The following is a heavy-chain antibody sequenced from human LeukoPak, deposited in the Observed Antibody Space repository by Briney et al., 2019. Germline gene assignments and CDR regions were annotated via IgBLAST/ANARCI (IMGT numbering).Heavy chain of an antibody. CDR3: ARDEQQLSFDY. V-gene: IGHV3-66*01. D-gene: IGHD6-13*01. CDR1: GFTVSSNH. Sequence: PGGSLRLSCAASGFTVSSNHMSWVRQAPGKGLEWVSVIYSGGSTYYADSVKGRFTISRDNSKNTLYLQMNSLRAEDTAVYYCARDEQQLSFDYWGQGTLVTVSS. J-gene: IGHJ4*02. CDR2: IYSGGST.